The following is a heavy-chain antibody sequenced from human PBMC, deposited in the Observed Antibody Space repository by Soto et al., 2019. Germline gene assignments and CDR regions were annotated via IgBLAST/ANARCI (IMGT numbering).Heavy chain of an antibody. V-gene: IGHV1-8*02. CDR1: GSTFTSYD. CDR2: INXNSGNX. D-gene: IGHD3-22*01. Sequence: XSVKVSCKASGSTFTSYDINWVRQATGQGVKWMGWINXNSGNXGHAKKFQGRXXMTRNTSXXKLYTHMNSRKTEETAVYYCTTGLSNGYYNFDYWGQGTPVTVSS. J-gene: IGHJ4*02. CDR3: TTGLSNGYYNFDY.